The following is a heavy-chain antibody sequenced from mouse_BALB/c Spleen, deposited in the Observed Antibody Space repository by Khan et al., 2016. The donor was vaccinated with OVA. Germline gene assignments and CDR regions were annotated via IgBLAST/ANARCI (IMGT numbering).Heavy chain of an antibody. Sequence: QMQLEESGAELVKPGASVKLSCKASGYTFTNYWVHWVKQRPGQGLEWIGEIYPGDGRSTYNEKFKTKATLTVDRSSSTAYMQLSSLTSEDSSVYYCARNAYFGNYVDYWGQGTTLTVSS. CDR2: IYPGDGRS. J-gene: IGHJ2*01. CDR1: GYTFTNYW. V-gene: IGHV1S81*02. D-gene: IGHD2-10*01. CDR3: ARNAYFGNYVDY.